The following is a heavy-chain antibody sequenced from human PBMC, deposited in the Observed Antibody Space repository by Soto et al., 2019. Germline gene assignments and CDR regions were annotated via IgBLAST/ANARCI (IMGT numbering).Heavy chain of an antibody. CDR1: GYMFRSYG. Sequence: QGQLVQSGAEVKRPGASVKVSCKASGYMFRSYGISWVRQAPGQGLEWIGWISAFNGNTNYPQNLQGRVTMTTDTSTSPAYMEFRTLRSDDSAMYYCARDGGYGAGSYFDYWGQGTLVTASS. CDR3: ARDGGYGAGSYFDY. V-gene: IGHV1-18*01. CDR2: ISAFNGNT. J-gene: IGHJ4*02. D-gene: IGHD3-10*01.